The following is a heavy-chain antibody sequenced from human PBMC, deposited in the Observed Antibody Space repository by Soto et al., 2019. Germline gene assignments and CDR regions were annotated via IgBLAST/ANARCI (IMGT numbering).Heavy chain of an antibody. CDR2: ISAYNGNT. J-gene: IGHJ6*02. CDR1: GYTFTSYG. Sequence: QVQLVQSGAEVKKPGASVKVSCKASGYTFTSYGISWVRQAPGQGLEWMGWISAYNGNTNYAQKLQGRVTMTTDTSTSTAYLELRSLRSDDTAVYYCARGYWSGGSCYSLYYYYGMDVWGQGTTVTVSS. CDR3: ARGYWSGGSCYSLYYYYGMDV. V-gene: IGHV1-18*01. D-gene: IGHD2-15*01.